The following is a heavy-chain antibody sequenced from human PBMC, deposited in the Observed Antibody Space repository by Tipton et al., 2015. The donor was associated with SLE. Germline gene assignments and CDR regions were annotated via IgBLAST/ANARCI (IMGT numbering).Heavy chain of an antibody. CDR1: GGSFSGYA. CDR2: ISHSGGA. CDR3: AGGVAGYFMYCYMDV. D-gene: IGHD5-18*01. V-gene: IGHV4-34*01. J-gene: IGHJ6*03. Sequence: TLSLTCAISGGSFSGYAWSWIRQSPGKRLEWIGEISHSGGANYNPSLKSRATLSLDRSNNEFSLRRNSVTAADTAVYYCAGGVAGYFMYCYMDVWGKGTTVTISS.